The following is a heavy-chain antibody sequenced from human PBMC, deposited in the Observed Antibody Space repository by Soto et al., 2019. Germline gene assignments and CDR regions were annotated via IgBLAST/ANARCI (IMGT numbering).Heavy chain of an antibody. CDR2: MSYDGSDK. CDR1: GFSFRSYA. CDR3: ARARLDTPALEY. Sequence: QVQLVESGGGVVQPGRSLRLSCAASGFSFRSYAMHWVRQAPGKGLEWVAVMSYDGSDKDYADSVKGRFTISRDNSKITLYLQMSSLRAEDTAVYYCARARLDTPALEYWGQGTLVTVSS. J-gene: IGHJ4*02. D-gene: IGHD2-2*01. V-gene: IGHV3-30-3*01.